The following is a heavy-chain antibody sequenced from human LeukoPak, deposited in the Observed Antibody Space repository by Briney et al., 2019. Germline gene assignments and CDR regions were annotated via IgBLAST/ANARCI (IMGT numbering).Heavy chain of an antibody. J-gene: IGHJ4*02. CDR3: AREVWGPEY. CDR2: ISYDGSNK. D-gene: IGHD1-14*01. V-gene: IGHV3-30-3*01. CDR1: RFTCRSYA. Sequence: GRSLRLSGEASRFTCRSYAMHWVRQAPGKGLEWVAVISYDGSNKYYADSVKGRFTISRDNSKNTLYLQMNSLRADDTAVYYCAREVWGPEYWGQGTLVTVSS.